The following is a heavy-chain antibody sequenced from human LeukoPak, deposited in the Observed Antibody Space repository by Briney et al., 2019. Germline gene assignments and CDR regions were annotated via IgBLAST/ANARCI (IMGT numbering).Heavy chain of an antibody. CDR1: GFTFSSYW. J-gene: IGHJ4*02. CDR2: INSDGSST. V-gene: IGHV3-74*01. CDR3: ARGFRAYYYDSSGYRFDY. D-gene: IGHD3-22*01. Sequence: GGSLRLSCAASGFTFSSYWMHWVRHAPGKGLVWVSRINSDGSSTSYADSVKGRFTISRDNAKNTLYLQMNSLRAEDTAVYYCARGFRAYYYDSSGYRFDYWGQGTLVTVSS.